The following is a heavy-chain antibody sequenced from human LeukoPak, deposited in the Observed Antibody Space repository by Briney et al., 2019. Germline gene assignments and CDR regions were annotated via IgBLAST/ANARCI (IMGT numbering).Heavy chain of an antibody. D-gene: IGHD2-15*01. CDR3: ARGSEGYCSGGGCYYGMDV. Sequence: GGSLRLSCAASGFTVSSNYMSWVRQAPGKGLEWVSGINWNGGSTGYADSVKGRFTISRDDAKNSLYLQMNSLRAEDTAVYYCARGSEGYCSGGGCYYGMDVWGQGTTVTVSS. V-gene: IGHV3-20*04. CDR2: INWNGGST. CDR1: GFTVSSNY. J-gene: IGHJ6*01.